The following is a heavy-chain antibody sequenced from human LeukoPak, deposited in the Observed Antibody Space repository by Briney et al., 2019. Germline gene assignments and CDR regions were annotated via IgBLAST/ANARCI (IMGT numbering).Heavy chain of an antibody. CDR1: RFTEGKDD. Sequence: GGSLRVACVASRFTEGKDDMNMVRQAPGKGLEWVSVIYNGDNTYYADSVQGRFTISKDNSKNTLYLQMNSLGPEDTAVYFCARASRWLAFDSWGQGTLVTVSS. J-gene: IGHJ4*02. CDR2: IYNGDNT. D-gene: IGHD6-19*01. CDR3: ARASRWLAFDS. V-gene: IGHV3-66*01.